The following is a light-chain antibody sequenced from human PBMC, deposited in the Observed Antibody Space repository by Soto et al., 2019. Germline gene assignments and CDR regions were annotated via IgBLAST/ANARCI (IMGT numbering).Light chain of an antibody. CDR1: QTVSSSY. CDR3: QHYGSTPLS. Sequence: EIVLTQSPGTLSLSPGETATLSCRASQTVSSSYLAWYQQKPGQAPRLLMYGTSKRATGIPDRFSGSGSGTEFTLTISRLEAEDFAVFYCQHYGSTPLSFGGGTKVDIK. V-gene: IGKV3-20*01. J-gene: IGKJ4*01. CDR2: GTS.